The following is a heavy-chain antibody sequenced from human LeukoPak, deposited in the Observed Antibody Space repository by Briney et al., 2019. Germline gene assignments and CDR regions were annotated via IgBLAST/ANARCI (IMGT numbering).Heavy chain of an antibody. Sequence: GGSLRLSCAVSGVNLNKAWMSWVRQAPGKGLEWVGRVKSNTDGGTTDYAAAVKDRFNISRHDSKTTLYLQMNSLKTEDTAVYYCTTGVGRSDFDYWGQGTLVTVSS. V-gene: IGHV3-15*01. CDR2: VKSNTDGGTT. D-gene: IGHD1-26*01. CDR3: TTGVGRSDFDY. CDR1: GVNLNKAW. J-gene: IGHJ4*02.